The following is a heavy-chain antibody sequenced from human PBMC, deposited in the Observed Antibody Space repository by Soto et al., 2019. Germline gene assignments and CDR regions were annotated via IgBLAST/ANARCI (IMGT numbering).Heavy chain of an antibody. CDR2: IVVGSGNT. CDR1: GFTFTSSA. CDR3: AAERQLQPWKHNWFDP. Sequence: GASVKVSCKASGFTFTSSAVQWVRQARGQRLEWIGWIVVGSGNTNYAQKFQERVTITRDMSTSTAYMELSSLRSEDTAVYYCAAERQLQPWKHNWFDPWGQGTLVTVSS. V-gene: IGHV1-58*01. D-gene: IGHD6-6*01. J-gene: IGHJ5*02.